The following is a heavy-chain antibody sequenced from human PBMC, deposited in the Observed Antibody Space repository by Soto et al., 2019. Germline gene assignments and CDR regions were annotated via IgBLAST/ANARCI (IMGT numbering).Heavy chain of an antibody. Sequence: GGSLRLSCAASGFTFSGYAMSWVRQAPGKGLEWVSAISGSGGSTYYADSVKGRFTISRDNSKNTLYLQMNSLRAEDTAIYYCAKDQLSYSSGWPGWFDPWGQGTLVTVSS. CDR1: GFTFSGYA. CDR2: ISGSGGST. D-gene: IGHD6-19*01. J-gene: IGHJ5*02. CDR3: AKDQLSYSSGWPGWFDP. V-gene: IGHV3-23*01.